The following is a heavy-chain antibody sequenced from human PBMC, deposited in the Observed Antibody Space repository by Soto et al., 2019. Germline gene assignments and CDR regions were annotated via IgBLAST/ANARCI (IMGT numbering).Heavy chain of an antibody. CDR2: IHSDGSTT. CDR3: AKDIYYDTSPAFDI. CDR1: GFTFNYYW. D-gene: IGHD3-22*01. Sequence: PGGSLRLSCAASGFTFNYYWMHWVRQAPGQGLVWVSHIHSDGSTTTYADSVKGRFTISRDNAKNSLYLQMNSLRAEDTALYYCAKDIYYDTSPAFDIWGQGTMVTVSS. J-gene: IGHJ3*02. V-gene: IGHV3-74*01.